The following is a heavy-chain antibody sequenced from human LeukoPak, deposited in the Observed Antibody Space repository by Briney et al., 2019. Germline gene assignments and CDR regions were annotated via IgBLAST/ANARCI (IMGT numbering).Heavy chain of an antibody. D-gene: IGHD1-1*01. CDR3: ARARYNWNDEVYYYYMDV. J-gene: IGHJ6*03. Sequence: KPSETLSLTCTVSGGSISSYYWNWIRQPPGKGLEWIGYIYYSGSTNYNPSLKSRVTISVDTSKNQFSLKPSSVTAADTAVYYCARARYNWNDEVYYYYMDVWGKGTTVTISS. V-gene: IGHV4-59*01. CDR1: GGSISSYY. CDR2: IYYSGST.